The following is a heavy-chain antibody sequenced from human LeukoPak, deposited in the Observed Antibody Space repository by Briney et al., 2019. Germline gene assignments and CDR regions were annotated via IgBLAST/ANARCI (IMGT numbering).Heavy chain of an antibody. Sequence: ASVKVSCKASGYTFTSSAMNWVRQAPGQGLEWMGWINTNTGNPTYAQGFTGRFVFSLDTSVSTAYPHISSLKADDTAVYYCAIQNTRIMAFDIWGQGTVVTVPS. D-gene: IGHD3-22*01. J-gene: IGHJ3*02. CDR3: AIQNTRIMAFDI. V-gene: IGHV7-4-1*02. CDR1: GYTFTSSA. CDR2: INTNTGNP.